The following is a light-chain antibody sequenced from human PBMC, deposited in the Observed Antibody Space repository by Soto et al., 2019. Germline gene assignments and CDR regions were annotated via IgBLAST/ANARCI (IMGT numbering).Light chain of an antibody. J-gene: IGKJ1*01. CDR3: QHYNSYSEA. Sequence: DIQMTQSPSTLSGSVGYRVTITCRASQTISSWLAWYQQKPGKAPKLLIYKASTLKSGVQSRFSGSRSGTEFTLTISSLQPDDFATYYCQHYNSYSEAFGQGTKVELK. CDR1: QTISSW. V-gene: IGKV1-5*03. CDR2: KAS.